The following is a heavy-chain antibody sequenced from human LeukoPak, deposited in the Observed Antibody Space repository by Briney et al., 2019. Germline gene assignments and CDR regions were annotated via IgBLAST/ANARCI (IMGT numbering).Heavy chain of an antibody. Sequence: GASVKVSCKASGYTFTSYGISWVRQAPGQGLEWMGWISAYNGNTNYAQKLQGRVTMTTDTSTSTAYMELRSLRSDDTAVYYCARDQWAPMKQWLEKWGQGTLVTVSS. CDR3: ARDQWAPMKQWLEK. CDR1: GYTFTSYG. J-gene: IGHJ4*02. CDR2: ISAYNGNT. V-gene: IGHV1-18*01. D-gene: IGHD6-19*01.